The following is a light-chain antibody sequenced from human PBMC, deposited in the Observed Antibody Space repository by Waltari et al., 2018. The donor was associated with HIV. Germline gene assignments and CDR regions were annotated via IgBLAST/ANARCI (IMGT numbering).Light chain of an antibody. CDR1: SSNIGIND. CDR2: TNN. Sequence: QSVLTQPPSASGTPGQRVTISCSGSSSNIGINDVSWYQHRPGTAPKLLIFTNNRQPSLVPAHFSASKSGTSASLAIRALQSDDEADYYGAAWDGSLRGGVFGGGTKLTV. CDR3: AAWDGSLRGGV. J-gene: IGLJ3*02. V-gene: IGLV1-47*01.